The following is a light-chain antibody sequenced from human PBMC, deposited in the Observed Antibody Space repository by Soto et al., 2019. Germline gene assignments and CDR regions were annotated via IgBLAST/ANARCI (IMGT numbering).Light chain of an antibody. J-gene: IGKJ1*01. V-gene: IGKV3-11*01. Sequence: EIVLTQSPATLSLSPGERATLSCRASQSVGSYLAWYQQKPGQAPRLLIYDASNRATGIRARFSGSGSGTDFTLTITSLEPEDFAVYYCQQRNYWPRTFGQGTKVESK. CDR1: QSVGSY. CDR2: DAS. CDR3: QQRNYWPRT.